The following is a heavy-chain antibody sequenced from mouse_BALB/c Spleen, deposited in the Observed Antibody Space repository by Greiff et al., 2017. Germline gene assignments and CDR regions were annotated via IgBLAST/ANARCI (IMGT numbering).Heavy chain of an antibody. CDR3: ARSGYGNYLYAMDY. D-gene: IGHD2-10*02. CDR1: GFNIKDTY. CDR2: IDPANGNT. V-gene: IGHV14-3*02. J-gene: IGHJ4*01. Sequence: EVKVVESGAELVKPGASVKLSCTASGFNIKDTYMHWVKQRPEQGLEWIGRIDPANGNTKYDPKFQGKATITADTSSNTAYLQLSSLTSEDTAVYYCARSGYGNYLYAMDYWGQGTSVTVSS.